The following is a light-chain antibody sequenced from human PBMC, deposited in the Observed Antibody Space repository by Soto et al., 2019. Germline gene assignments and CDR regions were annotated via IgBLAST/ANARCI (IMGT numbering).Light chain of an antibody. J-gene: IGLJ1*01. CDR1: SSDVGGYNY. CDR2: EVS. CDR3: SSYTSSTFYV. V-gene: IGLV2-14*01. Sequence: QFALTQPASVSGSPGQSITISCTGTSSDVGGYNYVSWYQQHPGKAPKLMIYEVSNRPSGVSNRFSGSESGNTASLTISGLQAEDEADYYCSSYTSSTFYVFGTGTKLTVL.